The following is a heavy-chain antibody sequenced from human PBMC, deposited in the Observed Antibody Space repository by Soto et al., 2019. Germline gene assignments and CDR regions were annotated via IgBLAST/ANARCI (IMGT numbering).Heavy chain of an antibody. Sequence: GASVKVSCKASGGTFSSYAISWVRQAPGQGLEWMGGIIPIFGTANYAQKFQGRVTITADESTSTAYMELSSLRSEDTAVYYCARGGYCSSTSCSGVLWGQGTLVTVSS. V-gene: IGHV1-69*13. J-gene: IGHJ4*02. CDR1: GGTFSSYA. D-gene: IGHD2-2*01. CDR2: IIPIFGTA. CDR3: ARGGYCSSTSCSGVL.